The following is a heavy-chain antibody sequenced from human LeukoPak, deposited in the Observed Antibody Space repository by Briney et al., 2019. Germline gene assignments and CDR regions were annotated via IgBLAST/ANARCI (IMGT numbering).Heavy chain of an antibody. V-gene: IGHV3-30*03. CDR1: GFTFSSYG. CDR2: ISYDGSNK. CDR3: ASLLGVREEDAFDI. J-gene: IGHJ3*02. D-gene: IGHD3-10*01. Sequence: HPGGSLRLSCAASGFTFSSYGMHWVRQAPGKGLEWVAVISYDGSNKYYADSVKGRFTISRDNSKNTLYLQMNSLRAEDTAVYYCASLLGVREEDAFDIWGQGTMVTVSS.